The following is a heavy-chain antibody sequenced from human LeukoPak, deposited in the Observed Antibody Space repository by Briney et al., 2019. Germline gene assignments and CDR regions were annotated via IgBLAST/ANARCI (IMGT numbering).Heavy chain of an antibody. Sequence: EASVKVSCKASGYTFTSYGISWVRQAPGQGLEWTGWISAYSGNTNYAQKLQGRVTMTTDTSTSTAYMELRSLRSDDTAVYYCARGSARYCSSTSCYSQDWFDPWGQGTLVTVSS. CDR1: GYTFTSYG. J-gene: IGHJ5*02. CDR3: ARGSARYCSSTSCYSQDWFDP. CDR2: ISAYSGNT. V-gene: IGHV1-18*04. D-gene: IGHD2-2*01.